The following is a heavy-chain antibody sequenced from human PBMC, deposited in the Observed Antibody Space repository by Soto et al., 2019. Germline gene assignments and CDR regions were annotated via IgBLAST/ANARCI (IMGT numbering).Heavy chain of an antibody. CDR2: IIPIFGTA. CDR3: ARHVPAAGYYYGMDV. J-gene: IGHJ6*02. D-gene: IGHD2-2*01. V-gene: IGHV1-69*05. CDR1: GGTFSSYA. Sequence: QVQLVQSGAEVKKPGSSVKVSCKASGGTFSSYAISWVRQAPGQGLEWMGGIIPIFGTANYAQKFQGRVTXTXXXSXRPAYMELSSLRSEGTAVYYCARHVPAAGYYYGMDVWGQGTTVTVSS.